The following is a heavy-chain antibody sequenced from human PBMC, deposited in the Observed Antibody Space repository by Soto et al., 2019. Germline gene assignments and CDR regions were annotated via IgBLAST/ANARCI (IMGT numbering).Heavy chain of an antibody. CDR2: ISAYNGNT. Sequence: GASVKVSCKASGYTFTSYGISWVRQAPGQGLEWMGWISAYNGNTNYAQKLQGRVTMTTDTSTSTAYMELRSLRSDDTAVYYCARDYLSDSSGYFYLVTYFDYWGQGTLVTVSS. V-gene: IGHV1-18*01. CDR1: GYTFTSYG. D-gene: IGHD3-22*01. J-gene: IGHJ4*02. CDR3: ARDYLSDSSGYFYLVTYFDY.